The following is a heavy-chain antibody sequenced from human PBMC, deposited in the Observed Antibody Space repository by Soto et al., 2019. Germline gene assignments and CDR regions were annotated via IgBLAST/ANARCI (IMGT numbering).Heavy chain of an antibody. CDR2: IKQDGGEK. CDR3: ARTKANKWFDP. CDR1: GFTFINYW. D-gene: IGHD1-26*01. J-gene: IGHJ5*02. V-gene: IGHV3-7*03. Sequence: LRLSCAASGFTFINYWMSWVRQAPGKGLEWVANIKQDGGEKYYVDSVKGRFTISRDNAKNSLYLQMSSLRAEDTAVYYCARTKANKWFDPWGQGTLVTVSS.